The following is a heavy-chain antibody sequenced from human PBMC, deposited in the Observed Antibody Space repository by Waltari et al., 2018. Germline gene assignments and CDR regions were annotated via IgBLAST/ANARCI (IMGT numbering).Heavy chain of an antibody. CDR3: TTLYDFWSGYYYGSDYFDY. CDR1: GFTFSNAW. V-gene: IGHV3-15*01. CDR2: IKSKTDGGTT. J-gene: IGHJ4*02. D-gene: IGHD3-3*01. Sequence: EVQLVESGGGLVKPGGSLRLSCAASGFTFSNAWLSWVRPAPGKGLEWVGRIKSKTDGGTTDYAAPVKGRFTISRDDSKNTLYLQMNSLKTEDTAVYYCTTLYDFWSGYYYGSDYFDYWGQGTLVTVSS.